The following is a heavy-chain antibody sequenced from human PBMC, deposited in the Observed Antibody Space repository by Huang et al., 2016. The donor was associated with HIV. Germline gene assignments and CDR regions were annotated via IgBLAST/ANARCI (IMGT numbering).Heavy chain of an antibody. Sequence: EVLLVQSGAELTEPGESLKISCKASGYSFSSYCIGWGRQKPGKGLEWMGISYPRDSETKYSPSFDGQVTISADKSTRTAYLQWESLKAPDTAIYFCARQVDGFRSHFDFWGQGTLVSVSS. J-gene: IGHJ4*02. CDR3: ARQVDGFRSHFDF. V-gene: IGHV5-51*01. D-gene: IGHD5-18*01. CDR1: GYSFSSYC. CDR2: SYPRDSET.